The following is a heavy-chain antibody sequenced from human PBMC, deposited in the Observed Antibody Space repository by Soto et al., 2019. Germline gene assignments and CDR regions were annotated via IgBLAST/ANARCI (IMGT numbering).Heavy chain of an antibody. CDR2: IIPIAAIA. J-gene: IGHJ5*02. D-gene: IGHD3-10*01. CDR1: GGTFSRYT. Sequence: QVQLVQSGAEVKKPGSSVKVSCKASGGTFSRYTINWVRQAPGQGLEWMGRIIPIAAIANYTQKFQGRVTFTVDKSSTTAYMELSRLRSDDTAVYYCARGSTIVRGAPSWFDPWGQGTLVTVSS. CDR3: ARGSTIVRGAPSWFDP. V-gene: IGHV1-69*02.